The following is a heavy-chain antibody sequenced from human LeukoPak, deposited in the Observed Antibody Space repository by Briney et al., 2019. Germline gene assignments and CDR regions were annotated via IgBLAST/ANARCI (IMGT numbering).Heavy chain of an antibody. D-gene: IGHD3-9*01. V-gene: IGHV3-48*03. J-gene: IGHJ4*02. CDR2: ISSSGSTI. Sequence: PGGSLRLSCAASGFTFSSYEMNWVRQAPGKGLEWVSYISSSGSTIYYADSVKGRFTISRDNSKNTLYLQMNSLRAEDTAVYYCAKDREGLRYFDWLLYYWGQGTLVTVSS. CDR1: GFTFSSYE. CDR3: AKDREGLRYFDWLLYY.